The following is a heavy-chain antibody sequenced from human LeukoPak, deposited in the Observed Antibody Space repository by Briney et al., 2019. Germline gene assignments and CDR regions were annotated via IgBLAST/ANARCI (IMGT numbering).Heavy chain of an antibody. Sequence: GGSLRLSCAASGFTFSSYSMNWVRQAPGKGLEWVSSISSSSSYIYYADSVKGRFTISRDNAKNSLYLQMNSLRAEDTAVYYCARALMGSGYFDYWGQGTLVTVSS. CDR1: GFTFSSYS. CDR3: ARALMGSGYFDY. CDR2: ISSSSSYI. D-gene: IGHD3-22*01. J-gene: IGHJ4*02. V-gene: IGHV3-21*04.